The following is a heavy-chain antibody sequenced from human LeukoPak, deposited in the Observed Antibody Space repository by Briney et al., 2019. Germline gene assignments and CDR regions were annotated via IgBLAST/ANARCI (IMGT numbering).Heavy chain of an antibody. D-gene: IGHD3-16*01. CDR3: ARDLGDEGFDY. Sequence: GGSLRLSCAASGFTFSSYGMHWVRQAPGKGLEWVAFIRFDGNNKYYTDSVKGRFTISRDNAKNSLYLQMNSLRAEDTAVYYCARDLGDEGFDYWGQGTLVTVSS. J-gene: IGHJ4*02. CDR2: IRFDGNNK. V-gene: IGHV3-30*02. CDR1: GFTFSSYG.